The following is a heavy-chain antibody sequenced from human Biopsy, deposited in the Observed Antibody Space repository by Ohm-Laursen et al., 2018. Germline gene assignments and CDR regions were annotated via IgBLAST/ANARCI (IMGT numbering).Heavy chain of an antibody. CDR1: GSTFTVYH. J-gene: IGHJ5*02. V-gene: IGHV1-2*02. D-gene: IGHD3-22*01. CDR3: TRGGYYYDSLAYYYWFDP. CDR2: INAKTGDT. Sequence: ASVKVSCKASGSTFTVYHVHWARQAPGQGLEWLTWINAKTGDTNYAQKFQGRVTMTRDTSISTAYVELSSLRSDDTAVYYCTRGGYYYDSLAYYYWFDPWGQGTLVTVSS.